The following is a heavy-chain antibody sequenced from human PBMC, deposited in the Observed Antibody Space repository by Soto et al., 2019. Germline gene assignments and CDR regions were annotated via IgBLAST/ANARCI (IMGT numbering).Heavy chain of an antibody. CDR1: GYTFTSYG. D-gene: IGHD3-9*01. Sequence: QVQLVQSGAEVKKPGASVKVSCKASGYTFTSYGISWVRQAPGQGLEWMGWISAYNGNTNYAQKRQGRVTMTTDTSTSTGYMELRSLRYDDTAVYYCAREGDYDILSGYYISHYYYGMDVWGQGTTVTVSS. V-gene: IGHV1-18*01. CDR2: ISAYNGNT. J-gene: IGHJ6*02. CDR3: AREGDYDILSGYYISHYYYGMDV.